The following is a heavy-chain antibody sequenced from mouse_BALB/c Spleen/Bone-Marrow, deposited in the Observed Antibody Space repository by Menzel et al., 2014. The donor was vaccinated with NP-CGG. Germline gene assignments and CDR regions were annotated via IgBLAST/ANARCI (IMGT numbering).Heavy chain of an antibody. CDR1: GYTFSDYT. J-gene: IGHJ2*01. Sequence: VQLQQSGPELVKPGTSVKISCKTFGYTFSDYTLHWVKQSHGKSLEWIGGVNPNIGGTSYNQKFKGKASLTVNKSSTTAYMELRSLTSDDSAVYYCARGRWYYWGQGTTLTVSS. V-gene: IGHV1-22*01. CDR2: VNPNIGGT. CDR3: ARGRWYY. D-gene: IGHD2-3*01.